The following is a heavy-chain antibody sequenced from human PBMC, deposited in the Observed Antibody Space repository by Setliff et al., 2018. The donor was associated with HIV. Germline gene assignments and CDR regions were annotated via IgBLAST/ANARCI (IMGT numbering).Heavy chain of an antibody. J-gene: IGHJ3*02. CDR1: GGSVSSRGYY. CDR3: ARPTTGVGGGAAFDI. V-gene: IGHV4-39*02. CDR2: ILYGGNT. D-gene: IGHD2-8*01. Sequence: PSETLSLTCTVSGGSVSSRGYYWGWIRQPPGKGPEWIANILYGGNTYYNPSLKSRVTTSVDTSKNHFSLKLNSVTAADTAVYFCARPTTGVGGGAAFDIWGQGTMVTVSS.